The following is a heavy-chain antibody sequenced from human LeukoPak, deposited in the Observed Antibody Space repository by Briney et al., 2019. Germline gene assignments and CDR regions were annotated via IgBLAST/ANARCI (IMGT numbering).Heavy chain of an antibody. J-gene: IGHJ6*02. CDR3: ARPEAYYYDSSGYRLHYYYGMDV. CDR1: GYTFTSYD. D-gene: IGHD3-22*01. Sequence: ASVKVSCKASGYTFTSYDINWVRQATGQGLEWMGWMNPKSGNTGYAQKFQGRVTMTRNTSISAAYMELSSLRSEDTAVYYCARPEAYYYDSSGYRLHYYYGMDVWGQGTTVTVSS. CDR2: MNPKSGNT. V-gene: IGHV1-8*01.